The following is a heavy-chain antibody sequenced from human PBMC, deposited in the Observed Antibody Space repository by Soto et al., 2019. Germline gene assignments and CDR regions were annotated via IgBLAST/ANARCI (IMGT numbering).Heavy chain of an antibody. V-gene: IGHV3-21*01. CDR1: GFTFSSYS. Sequence: PGVSLRLSCAASGFTFSSYSMNWVRQSPGKGLEWVSSISSSSSYIYYADSVKGRFTISRDNAKNSLYLQMNSLRAEDTAVYYYERDLRFLEWLSDWGQGQLGTGS. J-gene: IGHJ4*02. D-gene: IGHD3-3*01. CDR3: ERDLRFLEWLSD. CDR2: ISSSSSYI.